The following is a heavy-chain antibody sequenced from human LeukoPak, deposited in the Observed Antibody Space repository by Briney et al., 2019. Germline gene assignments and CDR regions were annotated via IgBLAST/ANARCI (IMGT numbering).Heavy chain of an antibody. CDR3: ASSDHYYDSSGYYYGSYFDY. V-gene: IGHV1-69*01. CDR1: GGTFSSYA. D-gene: IGHD3-22*01. J-gene: IGHJ4*02. Sequence: GSSVKVSCKSSGGTFSSYAISWVRQAPGQGLEWMGGIIHIFGTANYAQKFQGRVTITADESTSTAYMELSSMRSEDTAVYYCASSDHYYDSSGYYYGSYFDYWGQGTLVTVSS. CDR2: IIHIFGTA.